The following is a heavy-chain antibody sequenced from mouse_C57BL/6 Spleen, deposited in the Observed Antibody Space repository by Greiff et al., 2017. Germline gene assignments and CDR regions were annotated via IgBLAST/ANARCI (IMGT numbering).Heavy chain of an antibody. CDR3: ARDYGSSYVLDY. J-gene: IGHJ2*01. Sequence: VQLQQPGAELVKPGASVKLSCKASGYTFTSYWMHWVKQRPGQGLEWIGMIHPNSGSTNYNEKFKSKATLTVDKSSSTAYMQLSSLTSEDSAVYYGARDYGSSYVLDYWGQGTTLTVSS. CDR1: GYTFTSYW. D-gene: IGHD1-1*01. CDR2: IHPNSGST. V-gene: IGHV1-64*01.